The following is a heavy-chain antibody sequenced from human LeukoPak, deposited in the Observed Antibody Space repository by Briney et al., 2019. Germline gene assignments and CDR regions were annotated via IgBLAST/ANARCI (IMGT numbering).Heavy chain of an antibody. CDR1: GGSISGTNW. D-gene: IGHD1-26*01. CDR3: SRESGPFCPFGY. Sequence: PSETLSLTCGVSGGSISGTNWWSWVRQPPGQGLEWIGEISLAGQTNYNPSLNGRVTMSLDKSSNQLSLHLTSVTAADTATYFCSRESGPFCPFGYWGQGTLVIVSS. J-gene: IGHJ4*02. CDR2: ISLAGQT. V-gene: IGHV4/OR15-8*02.